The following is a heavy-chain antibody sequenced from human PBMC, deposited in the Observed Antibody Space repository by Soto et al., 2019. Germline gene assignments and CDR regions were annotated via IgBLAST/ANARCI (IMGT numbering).Heavy chain of an antibody. CDR1: GGTFSSYA. J-gene: IGHJ6*02. CDR2: IIPIFGTA. D-gene: IGHD2-15*01. V-gene: IGHV1-69*13. CDR3: ARSGGSYEYYYYYGMDV. Sequence: EASVKVSCKASGGTFSSYAISWVRQAPGQGLEWMGGIIPIFGTANYAQKFQGRVTITADESTSTAYMELSSLRSEDTAVYYCARSGGSYEYYYYYGMDVWGQGTTVTVSS.